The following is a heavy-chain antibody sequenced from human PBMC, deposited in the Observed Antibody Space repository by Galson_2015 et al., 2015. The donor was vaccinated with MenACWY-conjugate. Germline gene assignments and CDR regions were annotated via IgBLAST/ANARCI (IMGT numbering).Heavy chain of an antibody. J-gene: IGHJ4*02. CDR2: VYYSGLT. V-gene: IGHV4-59*08. Sequence: SEILPVTCTVSGGSISSSYWSWIRQSPGKGMECVGYVYYSGLTHYNPSLASRVTISADTSKNQFSLRLTSLTAADTAVYYCARLRNYFGSGSYHFDYWGRGTLVTVSS. CDR3: ARLRNYFGSGSYHFDY. D-gene: IGHD3-10*01. CDR1: GGSISSSY.